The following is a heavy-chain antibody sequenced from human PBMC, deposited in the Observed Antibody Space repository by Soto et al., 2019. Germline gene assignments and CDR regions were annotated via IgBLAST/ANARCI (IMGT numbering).Heavy chain of an antibody. D-gene: IGHD3-10*01. CDR2: VNPILSMS. Sequence: KVSCKASGDTFSFYTINWVRQAPGLGLEWMGRVNPILSMSNYAQKPQGRVTMTADKSTSTAYMELRSLRSEDTAFYYCARVQSFDRSYYYGLAVWGQGTTVTVAS. J-gene: IGHJ6*02. CDR1: GDTFSFYT. V-gene: IGHV1-69*02. CDR3: ARVQSFDRSYYYGLAV.